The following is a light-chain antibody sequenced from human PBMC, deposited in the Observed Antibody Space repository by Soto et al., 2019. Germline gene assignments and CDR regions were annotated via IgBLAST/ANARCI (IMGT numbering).Light chain of an antibody. J-gene: IGLJ1*01. CDR3: CSFADFTYV. Sequence: VLTQPASVSGSPGQSITISCTGTSGDIGSYDLVSWYQQHPGTAPKLIIYEVTKRPSGVSTRFSGSKSGNTASLTISGLQAVDEADYYCCSFADFTYVFGTGTKVTVL. V-gene: IGLV2-23*02. CDR2: EVT. CDR1: SGDIGSYDL.